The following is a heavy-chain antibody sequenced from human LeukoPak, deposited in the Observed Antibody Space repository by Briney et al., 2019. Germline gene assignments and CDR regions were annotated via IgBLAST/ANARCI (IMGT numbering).Heavy chain of an antibody. CDR1: GCSISSYY. CDR3: ARGLVPPAHY. Sequence: SETLSLTCTVSGCSISSYYWSWIRQPPGKGLEWIGYIYHSGSTNYNPSLKSRVTISVDTSKNQFSLKLNSVTAADTAVYYCARGLVPPAHYWGQGTLVTVSS. D-gene: IGHD2-2*01. V-gene: IGHV4-59*01. J-gene: IGHJ4*02. CDR2: IYHSGST.